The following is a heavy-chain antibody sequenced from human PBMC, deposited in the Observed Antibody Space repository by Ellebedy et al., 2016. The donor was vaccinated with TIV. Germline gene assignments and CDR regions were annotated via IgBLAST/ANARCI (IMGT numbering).Heavy chain of an antibody. CDR2: IYNSVIT. J-gene: IGHJ4*02. D-gene: IGHD1-26*01. V-gene: IGHV4-59*08. CDR1: GGSISSNY. CDR3: ARRYSGSSYHYFDY. Sequence: MPSETLSLTCTVSGGSISSNYWDWIRQPPGKGLEWIGYIYNSVITNYNPSLKSRVTMSGDPSKRQLSLKPRSVTAADTAVYYCARRYSGSSYHYFDYWGQGTLVIVSS.